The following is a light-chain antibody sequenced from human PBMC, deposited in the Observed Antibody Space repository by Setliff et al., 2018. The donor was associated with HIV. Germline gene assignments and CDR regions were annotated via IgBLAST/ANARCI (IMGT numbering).Light chain of an antibody. V-gene: IGLV2-23*02. J-gene: IGLJ1*01. CDR2: EVN. Sequence: QSVLAQPASVSGSPGQSVSISCTATSRALGAFHFVSWYQQHPGEAPRLIIYEVNKRPSGVSNRFSASISGNTASLTISGLQAEDEADYYCCSYATYYVFGTGTKVTVL. CDR1: SRALGAFHF. CDR3: CSYATYYV.